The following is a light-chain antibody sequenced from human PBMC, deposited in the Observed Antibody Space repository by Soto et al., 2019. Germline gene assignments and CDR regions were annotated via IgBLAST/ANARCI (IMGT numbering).Light chain of an antibody. CDR3: QQYDNWPLS. J-gene: IGKJ1*01. Sequence: EIVLTQSPATLSVSPGERATLSCRASQSISSYFAWYQQKPGQPPRLLIYAASTRATGIPARFSGSGSGTDFTLTINSLESEDFAVYYCQQYDNWPLSFGQGTKVEIK. CDR1: QSISSY. CDR2: AAS. V-gene: IGKV3-15*01.